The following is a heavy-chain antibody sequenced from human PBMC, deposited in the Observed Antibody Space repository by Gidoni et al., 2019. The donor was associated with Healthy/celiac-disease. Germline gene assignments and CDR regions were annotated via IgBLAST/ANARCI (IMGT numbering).Heavy chain of an antibody. CDR3: AKDQGDDYVWGSYRYTDGAHDY. CDR1: GFTFSSYG. V-gene: IGHV3-30*02. Sequence: QVQLVESGGGVVQPGGSLRLSCAASGFTFSSYGMHWVRQAPGKGLEWVAFIRYDGSNKYYADSVKGRFTISRDNSKNTLYLQMNSLRAEDTAVYYCAKDQGDDYVWGSYRYTDGAHDYWGQGTLVTVSS. D-gene: IGHD3-16*02. J-gene: IGHJ4*02. CDR2: IRYDGSNK.